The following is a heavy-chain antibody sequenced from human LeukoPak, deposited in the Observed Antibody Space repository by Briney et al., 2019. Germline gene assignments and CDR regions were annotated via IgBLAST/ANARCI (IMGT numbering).Heavy chain of an antibody. CDR2: IRSKAYGGTT. J-gene: IGHJ4*02. Sequence: GGSLRLSCTASGFTFGDYAMSWFRQAPGKGLEWVGFIRSKAYGGTTEYAASVKGRFTISRDDSKSIAYLQMNSLKTEDTAVYYCTRGIVGATYSYYFDYWGQGTLVTVSS. CDR3: TRGIVGATYSYYFDY. CDR1: GFTFGDYA. D-gene: IGHD1-26*01. V-gene: IGHV3-49*03.